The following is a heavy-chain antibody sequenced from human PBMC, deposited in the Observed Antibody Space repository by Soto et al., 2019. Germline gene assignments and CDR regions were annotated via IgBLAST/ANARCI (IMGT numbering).Heavy chain of an antibody. CDR3: ARHTPAISISDH. CDR2: IYYSGST. D-gene: IGHD2-15*01. CDR1: GGSISSSSYY. V-gene: IGHV4-39*01. J-gene: IGHJ4*02. Sequence: QLQLQESGPGLVKPSETLSLTCTVSGGSISSSSYYWGWIRQPPGKGLEWSGSIYYSGSTYYNPSLKSRVTISVATSKNQFSLKLSSVTAADTAVYYCARHTPAISISDHWGQGTLVTVSS.